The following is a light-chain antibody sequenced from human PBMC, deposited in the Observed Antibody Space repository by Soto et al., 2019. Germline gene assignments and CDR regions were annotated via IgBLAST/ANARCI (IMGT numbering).Light chain of an antibody. J-gene: IGKJ1*01. V-gene: IGKV3-15*01. Sequence: ILMTQSPATLSVSPGERATLSCRASQSVSSNLAWYQQKPGQAPRLLIYSASTRATGVPARFSGSGSGTEFTLTISSLQSEDFAVYYCQQYNDWRTFGQGTKVDIK. CDR2: SAS. CDR3: QQYNDWRT. CDR1: QSVSSN.